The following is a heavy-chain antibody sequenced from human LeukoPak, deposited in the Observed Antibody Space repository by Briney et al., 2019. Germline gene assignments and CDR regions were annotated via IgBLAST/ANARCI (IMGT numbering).Heavy chain of an antibody. CDR2: IYYSGSI. V-gene: IGHV4-59*01. CDR1: GGSISSNY. J-gene: IGHJ4*02. Sequence: SETLSLTCTVSGGSISSNYWSWIRQPPGKGLEWIGYIYYSGSIKYNPSLKSRVTISLDTSKNQFSLKLTSVIAADTAVYYCARGPYSGYTLRPLDYWGQGTLVTVSS. D-gene: IGHD5-12*01. CDR3: ARGPYSGYTLRPLDY.